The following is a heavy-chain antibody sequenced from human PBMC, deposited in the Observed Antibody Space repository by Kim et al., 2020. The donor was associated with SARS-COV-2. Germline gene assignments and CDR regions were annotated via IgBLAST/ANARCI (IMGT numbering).Heavy chain of an antibody. D-gene: IGHD6-13*01. Sequence: AESVKGRFTISRDNSKNTLYLQMNSLRAEDTAVYYCARESSSWSYWYFDLWGRGTLVTVSS. V-gene: IGHV3-33*01. CDR3: ARESSSWSYWYFDL. J-gene: IGHJ2*01.